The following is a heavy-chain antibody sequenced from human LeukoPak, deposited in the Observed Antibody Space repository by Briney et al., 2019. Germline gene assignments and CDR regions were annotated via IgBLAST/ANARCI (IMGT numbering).Heavy chain of an antibody. CDR1: GRSFSGYF. D-gene: IGHD3-22*01. V-gene: IGHV4-34*01. Sequence: SETLSLTCGVYGRSFSGYFWNWIRQTPGKGLEWIGEINHSGSTNYNPSLKSRVTISVDTSKNQFSLKLSSVTAADTAVYYCARGAFYSSGYPPWDYWGQGTLVTVSS. CDR2: INHSGST. J-gene: IGHJ4*02. CDR3: ARGAFYSSGYPPWDY.